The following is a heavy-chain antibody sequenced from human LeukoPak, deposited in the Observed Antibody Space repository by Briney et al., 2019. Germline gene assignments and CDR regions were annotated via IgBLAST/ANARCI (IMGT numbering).Heavy chain of an antibody. CDR1: GFTFSSYG. V-gene: IGHV3-30*02. J-gene: IGHJ1*01. D-gene: IGHD1-26*01. CDR2: IRYDGSNK. CDR3: AKDSTGGSYSAEYFQH. Sequence: GGSLRLSCAASGFTFSSYGMHWVRQAPGKGLEWVAFIRYDGSNKYYADSEKGRFTVSRDNSKNTLYLQMNSLRAEDTAVYYCAKDSTGGSYSAEYFQHWGQGTLVTVSS.